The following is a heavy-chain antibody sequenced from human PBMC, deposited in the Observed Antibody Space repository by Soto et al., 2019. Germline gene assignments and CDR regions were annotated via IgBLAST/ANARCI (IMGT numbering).Heavy chain of an antibody. CDR2: ISGSGGTT. CDR3: AKFFVETGSNSGWPWSFHY. Sequence: EVQLLESGGGLVQPGRSLRLSCAASGFTFSNYAMSWVRQAPGQGLDWVSAISGSGGTTYYADSVKGRFTISRDNSKNTLCLQIISLRATDAAVYYCAKFFVETGSNSGWPWSFHYWGQGPLVTVSS. CDR1: GFTFSNYA. J-gene: IGHJ4*02. D-gene: IGHD6-25*01. V-gene: IGHV3-23*01.